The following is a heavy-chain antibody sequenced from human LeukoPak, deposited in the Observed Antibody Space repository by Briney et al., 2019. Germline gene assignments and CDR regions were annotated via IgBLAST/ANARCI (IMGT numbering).Heavy chain of an antibody. J-gene: IGHJ2*01. Sequence: SETLSLTCTVSGDSISSHYWSWIRQPPGKGLEFIGYISYSGSSNYNPSLKSRVTISMDTSKNQFSLKLKSVTAADTAVYYCARGGWYFDLWGRGTLVTVAS. CDR1: GDSISSHY. CDR3: ARGGWYFDL. CDR2: ISYSGSS. V-gene: IGHV4-59*11.